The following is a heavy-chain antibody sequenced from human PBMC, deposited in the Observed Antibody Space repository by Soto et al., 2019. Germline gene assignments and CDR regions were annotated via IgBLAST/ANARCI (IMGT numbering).Heavy chain of an antibody. CDR1: GFTFSSYA. Sequence: EVQLLESGGGLVQPGGSLRLSCAASGFTFSSYAMRWVRQAPGKGLEWVSAISGSGGSTYYADSVKGRFTISRDNSKNTLYLQMNSLRAEDTAVYYCAKEKPEGGYYDSSGSFDYWGQGTLVTVSS. J-gene: IGHJ4*02. CDR3: AKEKPEGGYYDSSGSFDY. V-gene: IGHV3-23*01. D-gene: IGHD3-22*01. CDR2: ISGSGGST.